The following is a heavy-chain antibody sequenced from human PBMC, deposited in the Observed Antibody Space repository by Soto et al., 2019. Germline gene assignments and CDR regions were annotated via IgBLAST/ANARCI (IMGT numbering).Heavy chain of an antibody. CDR2: IRQDGSET. CDR1: GFTVSRYW. D-gene: IGHD4-17*01. Sequence: EVQLVESGGGLVQPGESLRLSCAASGFTVSRYWLNWVRQTPGKGLEWVANIRQDGSETYYVDSVKGRFTISRDNAKNPPYRQTNSLSAGDTAGYYGARGPLSLRAVRAEPGGPRTLVTVSS. J-gene: IGHJ1*01. V-gene: IGHV3-7*01. CDR3: ARGPLSLRAVRAEP.